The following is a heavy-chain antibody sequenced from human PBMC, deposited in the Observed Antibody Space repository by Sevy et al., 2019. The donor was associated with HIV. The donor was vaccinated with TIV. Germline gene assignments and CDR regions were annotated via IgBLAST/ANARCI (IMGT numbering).Heavy chain of an antibody. CDR2: INDDGSNT. Sequence: GGSLRLSCAASGFTFSNYWMHWVRQAPGKGLLWVSLINDDGSNTIYADSVKGRVTISRDNAKNTLYLQMNSLRAEDTAVYYCARDRSGYNYALGYWGQRALVTVSS. CDR3: ARDRSGYNYALGY. J-gene: IGHJ4*02. D-gene: IGHD5-18*01. V-gene: IGHV3-74*01. CDR1: GFTFSNYW.